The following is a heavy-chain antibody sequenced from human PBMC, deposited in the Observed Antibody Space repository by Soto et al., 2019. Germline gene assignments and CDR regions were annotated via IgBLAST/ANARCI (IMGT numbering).Heavy chain of an antibody. CDR3: ARDYWGSGLDFYYYALDV. Sequence: LILSCAASGFTFSSHAMHWVRHAPGKVLEWVTVISYDGSNQYYADSVKGRFTISRDNSKNTLYLQMNSLRAEDTAVYYCARDYWGSGLDFYYYALDVWGQGTTVTVSS. CDR2: ISYDGSNQ. D-gene: IGHD7-27*01. CDR1: GFTFSSHA. V-gene: IGHV3-30-3*01. J-gene: IGHJ6*02.